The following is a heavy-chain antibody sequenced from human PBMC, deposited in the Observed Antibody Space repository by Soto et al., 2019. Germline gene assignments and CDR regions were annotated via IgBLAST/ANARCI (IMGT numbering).Heavy chain of an antibody. Sequence: GGSLRLSCAASGFTFSSYAMHWVRQAPGKGLEWVAVISYDGSNKYYADSVKGRFTISRDNSKNTLYLQMNSLRAEDTAVYYCARAPMVRGVIGYWGQGTLVTVSS. CDR2: ISYDGSNK. CDR3: ARAPMVRGVIGY. V-gene: IGHV3-30-3*01. CDR1: GFTFSSYA. J-gene: IGHJ4*02. D-gene: IGHD3-10*01.